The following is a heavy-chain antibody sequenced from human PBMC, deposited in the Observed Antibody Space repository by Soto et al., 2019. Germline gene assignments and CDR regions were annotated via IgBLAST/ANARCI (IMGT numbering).Heavy chain of an antibody. CDR1: GFTFSSYW. CDR3: AREGCSGGSCRWFYYYYYGMDV. Sequence: GGSLRLSCAASGFTFSSYWMSWVRQAPGKGLEWVANIKQDGSEKYYVDSVKGRFTISRDNAKNSLYLQMNSLRAEDTAVYYCAREGCSGGSCRWFYYYYYGMDVWGQGTTVTVSS. CDR2: IKQDGSEK. D-gene: IGHD2-15*01. V-gene: IGHV3-7*01. J-gene: IGHJ6*02.